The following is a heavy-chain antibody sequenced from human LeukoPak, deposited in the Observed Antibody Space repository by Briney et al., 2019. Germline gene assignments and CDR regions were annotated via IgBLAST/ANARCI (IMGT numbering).Heavy chain of an antibody. CDR1: GGSFSGYY. V-gene: IGHV4-34*01. Sequence: PSETLSLTCAVYGGSFSGYYWSWIRQPPGKGLEWIGAIKHSGSTNYSPSLKSRFTISVDTSKNQFSLKLSSVTAADTAVYYCARGQGNIVVVPAAMDSYYMDVWGKGTTVTVSS. CDR2: IKHSGST. D-gene: IGHD2-2*01. J-gene: IGHJ6*03. CDR3: ARGQGNIVVVPAAMDSYYMDV.